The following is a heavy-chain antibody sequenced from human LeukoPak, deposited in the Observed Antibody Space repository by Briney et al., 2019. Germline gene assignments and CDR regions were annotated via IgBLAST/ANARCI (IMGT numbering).Heavy chain of an antibody. CDR1: GGSFSGYY. D-gene: IGHD6-19*01. CDR3: ARGFSRQWLVQGWFDP. CDR2: INHSGST. J-gene: IGHJ5*02. V-gene: IGHV4-34*01. Sequence: SETLSLTCAVYGGSFSGYYWGWIRHPPGKGLEWIGEINHSGSTNYNPSLKSRVTISVDTSKNQFSLKLSSVTAADTAVYYCARGFSRQWLVQGWFDPWGQGTLVTVSS.